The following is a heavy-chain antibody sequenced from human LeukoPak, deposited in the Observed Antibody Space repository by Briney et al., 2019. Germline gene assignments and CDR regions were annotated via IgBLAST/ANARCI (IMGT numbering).Heavy chain of an antibody. D-gene: IGHD2-2*02. J-gene: IGHJ3*02. CDR1: GGSFGGYY. V-gene: IGHV4-34*01. Sequence: SETLSLTCAVYGGSFGGYYWSWIRQPPGKGLEWIGEINHSGSTNYNPSLKSRVTISVDTSKNQFSLKLSSVTAADTAVYYCARRGRGYCSSTSCYRAGAFDIWGQGTMVTVSS. CDR3: ARRGRGYCSSTSCYRAGAFDI. CDR2: INHSGST.